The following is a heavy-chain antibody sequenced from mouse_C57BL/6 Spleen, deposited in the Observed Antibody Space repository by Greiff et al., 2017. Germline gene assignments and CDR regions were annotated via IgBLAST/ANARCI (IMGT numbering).Heavy chain of an antibody. CDR2: ISYDGSN. CDR3: ARGRSYYYGSSYWYFDV. Sequence: VQLKESGPGLVKPSQSLSLTCSVTGYSITSGYYWNWIRQFPGNKLEWMGYISYDGSNNYNPSLKNRISITRDTSKNQFFLKLNSVTTEDTATYYCARGRSYYYGSSYWYFDVWGTGTTVTVSS. V-gene: IGHV3-6*01. J-gene: IGHJ1*03. CDR1: GYSITSGYY. D-gene: IGHD1-1*01.